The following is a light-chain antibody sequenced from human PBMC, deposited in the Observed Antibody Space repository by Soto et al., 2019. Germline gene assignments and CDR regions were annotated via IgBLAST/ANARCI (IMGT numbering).Light chain of an antibody. CDR3: QQYGGSLT. CDR1: QSISSTY. J-gene: IGKJ4*01. CDR2: GAS. V-gene: IGKV3-20*01. Sequence: EIVLTQSPGTLSLSPGERATLSCRASQSISSTYLAWYQQKRGQAPRLLIYGASSRATGIPDRFSGSGSGTAFTLTISRLERADFALYYCQQYGGSLTFGGGTKVEIK.